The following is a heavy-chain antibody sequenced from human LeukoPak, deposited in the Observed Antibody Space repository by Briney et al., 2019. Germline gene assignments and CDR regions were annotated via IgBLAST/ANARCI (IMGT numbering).Heavy chain of an antibody. Sequence: VGSLRLSSAPPGFIFSDSGMHWVRQAPGKGLEWIAYISSSSNTVYYADSVKGRFGVSRDNAKSSLYLQMTGLRVADTAFHYCARSLCNDTGCSLDPWCQGTVVSVSS. D-gene: IGHD5-18*01. J-gene: IGHJ5*02. CDR1: GFIFSDSG. CDR3: ARSLCNDTGCSLDP. V-gene: IGHV3-48*04. CDR2: ISSSSNTV.